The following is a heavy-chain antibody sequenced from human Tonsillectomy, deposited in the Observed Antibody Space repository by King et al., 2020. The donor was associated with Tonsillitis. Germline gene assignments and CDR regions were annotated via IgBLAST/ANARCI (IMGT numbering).Heavy chain of an antibody. D-gene: IGHD2-15*01. V-gene: IGHV5-51*03. CDR3: ARRSAVVGVTGFVFDV. Sequence: QLVQSGAEVKKPGESLKISCKGSGYSFTNYWIGWVRQMPGKGLEWMGIIYPGDSDTRYSPSFQGQVTISADKSISTAHLQWSSLKASDTAMYYCARRSAVVGVTGFVFDVWGQGTMVTVSS. J-gene: IGHJ3*01. CDR2: IYPGDSDT. CDR1: GYSFTNYW.